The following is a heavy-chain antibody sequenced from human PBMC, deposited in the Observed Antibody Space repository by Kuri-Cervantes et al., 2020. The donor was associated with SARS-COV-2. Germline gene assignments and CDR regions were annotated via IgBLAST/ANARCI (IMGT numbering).Heavy chain of an antibody. Sequence: ASVKVSCKASGYTFTSYAMHWVRQAPGQRLEWMGWINAGNGNTKYSQKFQGRVTITRDTSASTAYMELSSLRSEDTAVYYCARAGSGWYGRWFDPWGQGTLVTVSS. CDR3: ARAGSGWYGRWFDP. D-gene: IGHD6-19*01. CDR1: GYTFTSYA. J-gene: IGHJ5*02. CDR2: INAGNGNT. V-gene: IGHV1-3*01.